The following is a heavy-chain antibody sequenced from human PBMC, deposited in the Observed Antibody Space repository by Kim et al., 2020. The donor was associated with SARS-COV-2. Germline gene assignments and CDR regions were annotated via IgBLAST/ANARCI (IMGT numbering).Heavy chain of an antibody. V-gene: IGHV3-74*01. Sequence: GGSLRLSCAASGFTFSNYWMHWVRQAPEKGLVWVSRINSDASSTNHADSVKGRFTISRDNAKNTLYLQMNSLRAEDTAVYYCARDTGYTPDYWGQGTLVTVSS. D-gene: IGHD5-18*01. CDR1: GFTFSNYW. CDR2: INSDASST. CDR3: ARDTGYTPDY. J-gene: IGHJ4*02.